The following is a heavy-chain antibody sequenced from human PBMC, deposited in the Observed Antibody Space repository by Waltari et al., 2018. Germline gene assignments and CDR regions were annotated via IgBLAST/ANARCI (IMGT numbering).Heavy chain of an antibody. V-gene: IGHV3-33*06. CDR3: AKDLAVAGSLADY. CDR1: GFTFDNYA. Sequence: QVQLVESGGGVVQPGTSLRLSCAASGFTFDNYAMHWVRQAPGKGLEWVAALWYDGSNTQYGDSVKGRFTISRDNSKNMVYLQMDSLRVEDTGLYYCAKDLAVAGSLADYWGQGTLVTVSS. CDR2: LWYDGSNT. J-gene: IGHJ4*02. D-gene: IGHD6-19*01.